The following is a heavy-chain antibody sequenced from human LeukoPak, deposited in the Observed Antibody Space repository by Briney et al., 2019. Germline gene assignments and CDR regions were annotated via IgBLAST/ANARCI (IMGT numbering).Heavy chain of an antibody. D-gene: IGHD2-21*02. Sequence: GGSLRLSCAASGFTVSNNYMSWVRQAPGKGLEWVSITYSDSSTNYADSVKGRFTISRDTSQNTLSLQMNSLRAEDTAVYYCVRKNRDFNAAFDIWGQGTVVTVSS. V-gene: IGHV3-53*01. CDR2: TYSDSST. CDR1: GFTVSNNY. CDR3: VRKNRDFNAAFDI. J-gene: IGHJ3*02.